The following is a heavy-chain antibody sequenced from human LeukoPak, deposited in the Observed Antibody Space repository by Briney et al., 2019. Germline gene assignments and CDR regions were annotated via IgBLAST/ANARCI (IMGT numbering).Heavy chain of an antibody. CDR2: ISYGGRKK. Sequence: QPGRSLRLSCAASGFIFSSYAMHGVRQAPGKGLEWVAVISYGGRKKYSASAVRGRFTISRDNSKNTLYLQMNSLRAEDTAVYYWARVAAPYYYDSSGYSVWGQGTLVTVSS. D-gene: IGHD3-22*01. CDR1: GFIFSSYA. CDR3: ARVAAPYYYDSSGYSV. V-gene: IGHV3-30*04. J-gene: IGHJ4*02.